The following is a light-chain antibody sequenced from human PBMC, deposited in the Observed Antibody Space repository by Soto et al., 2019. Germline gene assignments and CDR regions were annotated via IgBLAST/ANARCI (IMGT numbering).Light chain of an antibody. V-gene: IGLV2-11*01. CDR1: SSDVGAYNY. CDR2: DVS. Sequence: QSVLTQPRSVSGSPGQSVTISCTGTSSDVGAYNYVSWFQQHPGKAPKLMMSDVSKRPSGVPDRFSCSKSGTTASLTISGLQAEDEADYYCCSYAGIYTLLFGGGTKLTVL. CDR3: CSYAGIYTLL. J-gene: IGLJ2*01.